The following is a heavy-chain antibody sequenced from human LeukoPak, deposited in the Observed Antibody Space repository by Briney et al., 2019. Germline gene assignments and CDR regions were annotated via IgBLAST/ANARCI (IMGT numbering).Heavy chain of an antibody. CDR3: AKGTVGTYYFYYMDV. Sequence: GGSLRLSCAASGFTFSSYAMSWVRQAPGKGLEWVSAISGSGGSTYYPDSVKGRFTISRDNSKNTLYLQMNSLRAEDTAIYYCAKGTVGTYYFYYMDVWGKGTTVTVSS. CDR1: GFTFSSYA. J-gene: IGHJ6*03. CDR2: ISGSGGST. V-gene: IGHV3-23*01. D-gene: IGHD6-13*01.